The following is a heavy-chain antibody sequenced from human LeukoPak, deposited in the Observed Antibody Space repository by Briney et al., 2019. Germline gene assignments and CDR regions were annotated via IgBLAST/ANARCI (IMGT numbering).Heavy chain of an antibody. Sequence: ASVKVSCKASGYSFTSHYMHWVRQAPGQGLEWKGLINPSGSSTLYAQKFQGRVTMTRDMSTTTDYMELSGLRSEDTAVYYCARDNSVGDIAWWFDPWGQGTLVTVSS. CDR3: ARDNSVGDIAWWFDP. V-gene: IGHV1-46*01. J-gene: IGHJ5*02. CDR2: INPSGSST. CDR1: GYSFTSHY. D-gene: IGHD3-16*02.